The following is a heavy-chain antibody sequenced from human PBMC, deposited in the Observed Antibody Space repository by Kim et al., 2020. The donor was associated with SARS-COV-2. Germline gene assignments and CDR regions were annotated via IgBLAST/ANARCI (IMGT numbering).Heavy chain of an antibody. V-gene: IGHV1-18*01. Sequence: ASVKVSCKASGYTFTSYGISWVRQAPGQGLEWMGWISAYNGNTNYAQKLQGRVTMTTDTSTSTAYMELRSLRSDDTAVYYCARDRSSSWYGLLHVWGQGTTVTVSS. CDR3: ARDRSSSWYGLLHV. D-gene: IGHD6-13*01. CDR2: ISAYNGNT. CDR1: GYTFTSYG. J-gene: IGHJ6*02.